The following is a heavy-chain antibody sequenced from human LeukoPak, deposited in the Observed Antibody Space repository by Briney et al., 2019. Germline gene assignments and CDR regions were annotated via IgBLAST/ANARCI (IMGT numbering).Heavy chain of an antibody. J-gene: IGHJ6*03. CDR2: IYRSSGTV. Sequence: QPGGSLRLSCAASGFTFSSYSMNWVRQAPGKGLEWVSYIYRSSGTVYYADSVKGRFTISRDNAKNSLYLQMTSLRAEDTAVYYCARITGLYMDVWGKGTTVTVSS. CDR3: ARITGLYMDV. V-gene: IGHV3-48*01. CDR1: GFTFSSYS.